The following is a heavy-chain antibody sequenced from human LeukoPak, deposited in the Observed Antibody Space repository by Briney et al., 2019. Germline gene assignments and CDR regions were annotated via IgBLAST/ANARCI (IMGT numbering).Heavy chain of an antibody. Sequence: SETLSLTCTVSGGSISSYYWSWIRQPAGKGLEWTGRIYTSGSTNYNPSLKSRVTMSVDTSKNQFSLKLSSVTAADTAVYYCATSGYSSSCPDYWGQGTLVTVSS. CDR3: ATSGYSSSCPDY. CDR1: GGSISSYY. J-gene: IGHJ4*02. V-gene: IGHV4-4*07. D-gene: IGHD6-13*01. CDR2: IYTSGST.